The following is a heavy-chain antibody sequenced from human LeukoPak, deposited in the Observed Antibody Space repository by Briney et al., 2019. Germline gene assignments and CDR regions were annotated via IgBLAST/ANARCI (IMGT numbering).Heavy chain of an antibody. V-gene: IGHV3-21*01. CDR3: ARDFGGTLKTALDY. CDR2: IANSIIHI. D-gene: IGHD4-23*01. CDR1: GFTFSTYS. Sequence: GGSLRLSCAASGFTFSTYSMNWVRQAPGKGLEWVSSIANSIIHIYYADSVKGRFTISRDNAKNSLYLQMDSLRAEDTAAYYCARDFGGTLKTALDYWGQGTLVTVSS. J-gene: IGHJ4*02.